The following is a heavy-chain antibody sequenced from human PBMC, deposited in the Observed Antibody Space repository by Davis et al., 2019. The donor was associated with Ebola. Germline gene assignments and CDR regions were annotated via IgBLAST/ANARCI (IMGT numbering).Heavy chain of an antibody. Sequence: SLKISCAASGFTFDDYVMNWVRQAPGKGLEWVSGISWNSNSIGYADSVKGRFTISRDKSRNTVYLQMDSLRADDTAFYYCAGGGYTGFRDSWGQGTLVTVSS. J-gene: IGHJ4*02. CDR1: GFTFDDYV. CDR2: ISWNSNSI. V-gene: IGHV3-9*01. CDR3: AGGGYTGFRDS. D-gene: IGHD5-12*01.